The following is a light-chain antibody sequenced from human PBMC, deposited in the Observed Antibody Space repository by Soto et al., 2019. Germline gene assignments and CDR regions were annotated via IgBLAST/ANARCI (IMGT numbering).Light chain of an antibody. CDR1: QDISNN. V-gene: IGKV1-33*01. Sequence: DIQMTQSPSSLSASVGDRVITTCRASQDISNNLNWYQQKPGKAPKLLIYDASNLQTGVPSRFSGSGSGTHFTFAISSLQPEDIGIYYCHQYDNLPLTFGGGTKVDI. J-gene: IGKJ4*01. CDR2: DAS. CDR3: HQYDNLPLT.